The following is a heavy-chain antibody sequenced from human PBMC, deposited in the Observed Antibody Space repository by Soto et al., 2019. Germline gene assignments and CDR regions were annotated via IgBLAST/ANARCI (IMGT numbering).Heavy chain of an antibody. V-gene: IGHV4-30-4*01. J-gene: IGHJ6*02. CDR2: IYYSGNA. D-gene: IGHD5-18*01. CDR1: GGSISSGYYY. Sequence: SETLSLTCSVSGGSISSGYYYCSWIRQPPGKGLEWIGNIYYSGNAYYNPSLKSRVTISVDTSKNQFSLKLSSGTAADTAVYYCARDHWGGGYSYKYYYYGMDVWGQGTTVTVSS. CDR3: ARDHWGGGYSYKYYYYGMDV.